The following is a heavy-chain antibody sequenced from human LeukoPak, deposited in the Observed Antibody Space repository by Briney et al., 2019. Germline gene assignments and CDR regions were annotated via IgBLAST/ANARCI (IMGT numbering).Heavy chain of an antibody. CDR3: TRDSGTYNWFDP. D-gene: IGHD1-26*01. Sequence: GGSLRLSCVASGFTFSDSAIHWVRQSSGKGLEWIGHMDKETNLYATALAASVKGRFTVSRDDSKNTAYLHMNSLRTEDTALYYCTRDSGTYNWFDPWGQGTLVTVSS. V-gene: IGHV3-73*01. CDR1: GFTFSDSA. CDR2: MDKETNLYAT. J-gene: IGHJ5*02.